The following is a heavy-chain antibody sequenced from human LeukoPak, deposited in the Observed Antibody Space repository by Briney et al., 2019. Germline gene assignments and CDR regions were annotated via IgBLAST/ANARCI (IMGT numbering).Heavy chain of an antibody. V-gene: IGHV4-39*01. D-gene: IGHD2-15*01. CDR1: GGSVSSSSHY. Sequence: SETLSLTCTVSGGSVSSSSHYWNWIRQPPGKGLEWFGSIYYSGSTYYNPFLQSRVTISVDTSKNQFSLRLSSVTAADTAMYYCARRDCSGGSCYFQPWGQGTLVTVSS. CDR3: ARRDCSGGSCYFQP. J-gene: IGHJ1*01. CDR2: IYYSGST.